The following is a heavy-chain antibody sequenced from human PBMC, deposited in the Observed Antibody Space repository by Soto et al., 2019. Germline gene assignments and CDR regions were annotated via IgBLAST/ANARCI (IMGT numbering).Heavy chain of an antibody. V-gene: IGHV1-18*01. D-gene: IGHD6-19*01. CDR2: ISGYSAST. CDR1: EYTFTRNG. Sequence: QVQLVQYGAAVEKPGASVKVACKASEYTFTRNGISWGRQAPGQGMEWMGWISGYSASTNYAQNFKGRVNMTTDTPTSTAYMELRSLRSDDTAVYYCATVYSSGWSRGHLDNWGKGTLVTVAS. J-gene: IGHJ4*02. CDR3: ATVYSSGWSRGHLDN.